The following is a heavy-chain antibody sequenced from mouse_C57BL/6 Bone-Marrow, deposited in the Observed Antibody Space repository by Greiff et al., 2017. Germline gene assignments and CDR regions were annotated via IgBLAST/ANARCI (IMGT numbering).Heavy chain of an antibody. V-gene: IGHV3-6*01. CDR2: ISYDGSN. D-gene: IGHD1-1*01. J-gene: IGHJ2*01. Sequence: ESGPGLVKPSQSLSLTCSVTGYSITSGYYWNWIRQFPGNKLEWMGYISYDGSNNYNPSLKNRISITRDTSKNQFFLKLHSVTTEDTATYYCARAFITTVVAFDYWGQGTTLTVSS. CDR1: GYSITSGYY. CDR3: ARAFITTVVAFDY.